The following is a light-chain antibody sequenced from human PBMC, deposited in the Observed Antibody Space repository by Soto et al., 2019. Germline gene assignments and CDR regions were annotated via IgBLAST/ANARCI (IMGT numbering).Light chain of an antibody. CDR2: GAS. CDR1: QSVTSSY. CDR3: QQYSNWPLT. Sequence: EIVLTQSPGTLSLSPGEGATLSCRASQSVTSSYLAWYQQKPGQAPRLLIYGASNRATGISDRFSGSGSGTEFALTISSLQSEDFAVYYCQQYSNWPLTFGGGTKV. J-gene: IGKJ4*01. V-gene: IGKV3-20*01.